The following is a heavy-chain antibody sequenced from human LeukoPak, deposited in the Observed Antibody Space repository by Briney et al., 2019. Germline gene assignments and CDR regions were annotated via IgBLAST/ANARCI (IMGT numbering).Heavy chain of an antibody. D-gene: IGHD3-10*01. CDR1: GGTFSSSA. CDR3: ARDRGLTAPPPYGLDV. Sequence: SVKVSCKTSGGTFSSSAITWVRQAPGQGLEWVGRIIPVLNITTYAQKFQGSVTITADTSTSTVYMELSSLRSEETAVYYCARDRGLTAPPPYGLDVWGQGTTVIVSS. CDR2: IIPVLNIT. V-gene: IGHV1-69*04. J-gene: IGHJ6*02.